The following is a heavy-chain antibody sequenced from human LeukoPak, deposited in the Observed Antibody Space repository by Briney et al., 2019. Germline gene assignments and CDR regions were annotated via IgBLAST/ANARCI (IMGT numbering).Heavy chain of an antibody. V-gene: IGHV3-7*02. CDR1: GFTFSSYW. Sequence: GGSLRLSCAASGFTFSSYWMSWVRQAPGKGLEWVANIKPDGSEKYHVDSVKGRFTISRDNAKNSLYLQMNSLRAEDTALYYCARALRLGELSTWGQGTMVTVSS. J-gene: IGHJ3*01. CDR3: ARALRLGELST. D-gene: IGHD3-16*02. CDR2: IKPDGSEK.